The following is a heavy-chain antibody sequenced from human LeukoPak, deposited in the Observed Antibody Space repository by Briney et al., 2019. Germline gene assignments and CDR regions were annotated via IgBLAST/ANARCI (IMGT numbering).Heavy chain of an antibody. J-gene: IGHJ4*02. Sequence: SETLSLTCTVSGGSISSSSYYWGWIRQPPGKGLEWIGSIYYSGSTYYNPSLKSRVTISVDTSKNQFSLKLSSVTAADTAVYYCASGGRYNWNDGNFDYWGQGTLVTVSS. CDR1: GGSISSSSYY. CDR3: ASGGRYNWNDGNFDY. CDR2: IYYSGST. V-gene: IGHV4-39*01. D-gene: IGHD1-1*01.